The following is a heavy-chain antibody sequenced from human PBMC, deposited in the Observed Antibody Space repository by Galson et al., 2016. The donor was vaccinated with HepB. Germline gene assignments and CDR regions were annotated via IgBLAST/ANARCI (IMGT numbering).Heavy chain of an antibody. J-gene: IGHJ3*02. D-gene: IGHD3-16*01. CDR3: ARDHLGFWGYALDI. CDR1: GFTVSDNY. CDR2: VYSGGDT. Sequence: SLRLSCAASGFTVSDNYMSWVRQAPGKGLEWVSVVYSGGDTNYADSVKGRFTISGDNSKNTLYLQMNSLRAEDTAVYYGARDHLGFWGYALDIWGQGTMVTVSS. V-gene: IGHV3-53*01.